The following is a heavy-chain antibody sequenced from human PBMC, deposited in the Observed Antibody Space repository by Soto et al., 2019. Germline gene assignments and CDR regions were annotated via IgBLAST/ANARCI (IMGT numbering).Heavy chain of an antibody. Sequence: QVQLVESGGGVVQPGRSLRLSCAASGFTFSSYGMHWVRQAPGKGLEWVAVISYDGSNKYYADSVKGRFTISRDNSKNTLYLQMNSLRAEDTAVYYCARRDYGDYVVIDYWGQGTLVTVSS. CDR2: ISYDGSNK. CDR3: ARRDYGDYVVIDY. J-gene: IGHJ4*02. V-gene: IGHV3-30*03. D-gene: IGHD4-17*01. CDR1: GFTFSSYG.